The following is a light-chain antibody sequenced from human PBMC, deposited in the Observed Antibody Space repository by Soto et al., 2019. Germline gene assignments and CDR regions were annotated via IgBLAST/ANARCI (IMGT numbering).Light chain of an antibody. V-gene: IGKV2-28*01. Sequence: DIVMTQSPLSLPVTPGEPASISCRSSQSLLHSNGYNYLDWYLQKPGQSPQLLIYLGSNRASGVPDRFSGSGSGTYFTLKICRVEAEDVGVYYCIQTLQTLFTFGPGTTVHIK. J-gene: IGKJ3*01. CDR1: QSLLHSNGYNY. CDR3: IQTLQTLFT. CDR2: LGS.